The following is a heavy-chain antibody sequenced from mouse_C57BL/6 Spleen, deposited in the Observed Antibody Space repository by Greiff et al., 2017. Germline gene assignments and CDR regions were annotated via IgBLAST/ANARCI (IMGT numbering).Heavy chain of an antibody. CDR1: GYAFSSSW. CDR2: IYPGDGDT. CDR3: ARRWDVGYAMDY. D-gene: IGHD4-1*01. J-gene: IGHJ4*01. Sequence: QVQLQQSGPELVKPGASVKISCKASGYAFSSSWMNWVKQRPGKGLEWIGRIYPGDGDTNYNGKFKGKATLTADKSSSTAYMQLSSLTSEDSAVYFCARRWDVGYAMDYWGQGTSVTVSS. V-gene: IGHV1-82*01.